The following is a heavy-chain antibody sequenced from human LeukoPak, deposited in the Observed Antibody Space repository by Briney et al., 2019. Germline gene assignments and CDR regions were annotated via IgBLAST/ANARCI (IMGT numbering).Heavy chain of an antibody. J-gene: IGHJ4*02. CDR3: ANLFGAAAGWDFDY. D-gene: IGHD6-13*01. CDR2: LSSSGAST. Sequence: GGSLRLSCAASGFTFSDYAMHWVRQAPGKGLEWVSGLSSSGASTIYADSVKGRFSISRDNSKNTLYLQVNSLRAEDTAIYYCANLFGAAAGWDFDYWGQGTLVTVSS. V-gene: IGHV3-23*01. CDR1: GFTFSDYA.